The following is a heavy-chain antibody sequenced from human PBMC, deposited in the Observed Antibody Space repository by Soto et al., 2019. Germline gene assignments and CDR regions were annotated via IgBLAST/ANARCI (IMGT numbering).Heavy chain of an antibody. CDR3: AKSMRYCSCGSCYGGVDY. J-gene: IGHJ4*02. D-gene: IGHD2-15*01. CDR1: GFTFSSYA. CDR2: ISGSGGST. V-gene: IGHV3-23*01. Sequence: LRLSCPASGFTFSSYAMSWVRQARGKGLEWVSAISGSGGSTYYADSVKGRFTISRDNSKNTLYLQMNSLRAEDTAVYSCAKSMRYCSCGSCYGGVDYWGQGTLVTVS.